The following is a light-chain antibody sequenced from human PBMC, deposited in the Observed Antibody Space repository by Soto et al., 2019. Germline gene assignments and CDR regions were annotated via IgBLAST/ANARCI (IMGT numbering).Light chain of an antibody. CDR3: QSYDSSLSGWV. J-gene: IGLJ3*02. CDR1: SSNIGAGYD. V-gene: IGLV1-40*01. CDR2: GNS. Sequence: QSVLTQPPSVSGAPGQRVTISCTGSSSNIGAGYDVHWYQQLPGTAPKLLIYGNSNRPSGVPDRFSDSKSGTSASLAITGLRAEDEADYYCQSYDSSLSGWVFGGGTKVTVL.